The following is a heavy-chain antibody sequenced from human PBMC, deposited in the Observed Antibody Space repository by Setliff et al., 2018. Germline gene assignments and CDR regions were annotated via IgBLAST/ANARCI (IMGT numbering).Heavy chain of an antibody. CDR3: ARVGTAGGYYFDF. Sequence: GESLKISCKGSGYRFSSYWIGWVRQMPGKGLEWIGIIFPADSDTRYSPSFQGQVTISADKSISTAYVQWRSLKASDTAMYYCARVGTAGGYYFDFWGQGAQVTVSS. CDR2: IFPADSDT. V-gene: IGHV5-51*01. CDR1: GYRFSSYW. D-gene: IGHD2-15*01. J-gene: IGHJ4*02.